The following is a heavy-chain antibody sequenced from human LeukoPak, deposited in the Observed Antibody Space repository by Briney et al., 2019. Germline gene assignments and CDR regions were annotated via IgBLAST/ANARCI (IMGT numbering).Heavy chain of an antibody. D-gene: IGHD6-13*01. CDR3: AKGGSRHADY. Sequence: GSLRLSCAASGFTFSSYWMNWARQAPGKGLEWVASINHNGNVNYYVDSVKGRFTISRDNAKNSLYLQMSNLRAEDTAVYFCAKGGSRHADYWGQGTLVTVSS. CDR1: GFTFSSYW. V-gene: IGHV3-7*03. J-gene: IGHJ4*02. CDR2: INHNGNVN.